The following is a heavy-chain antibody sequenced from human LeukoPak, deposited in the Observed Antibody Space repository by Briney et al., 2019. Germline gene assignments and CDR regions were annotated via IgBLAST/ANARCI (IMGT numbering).Heavy chain of an antibody. D-gene: IGHD1-26*01. CDR3: ARPDPGGDAFDI. V-gene: IGHV4-4*07. CDR2: IYTSGST. Sequence: LADTLSLPCTVSGRSMSSYYWSWTRHPAGKGREWIGRIYTSGSTNYNPSLKSRVTISVDKSKNQFSLKLSSVTAADTAVYYGARPDPGGDAFDIWGQGTMVTVSS. J-gene: IGHJ3*02. CDR1: GRSMSSYY.